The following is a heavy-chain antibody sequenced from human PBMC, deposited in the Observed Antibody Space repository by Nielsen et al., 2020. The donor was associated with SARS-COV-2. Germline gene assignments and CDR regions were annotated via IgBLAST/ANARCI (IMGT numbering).Heavy chain of an antibody. D-gene: IGHD2-2*02. V-gene: IGHV3-33*08. J-gene: IGHJ6*03. CDR1: GFTFSSYG. CDR2: IWYDGSNK. Sequence: GGSLRLSCAASGFTFSSYGMHWVRQAPGKGLEWVAVIWYDGSNKYYADSVKGRFTISRDNSKNTLYLQMNSLRAADTAVYYCARSYRYCSSTSCYNAYYYYYMDVWGKGTTVTVSS. CDR3: ARSYRYCSSTSCYNAYYYYYMDV.